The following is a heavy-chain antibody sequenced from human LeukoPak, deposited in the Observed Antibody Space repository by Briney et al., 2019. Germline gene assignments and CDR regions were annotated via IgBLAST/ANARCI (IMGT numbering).Heavy chain of an antibody. CDR1: GLSVSNKY. J-gene: IGHJ4*02. CDR2: IYSDGRT. Sequence: GGSLRLSCAASGLSVSNKYMSWVRQAPGKGLEWALFIYSDGRTYYTDSVKGRFTISRDNSKNTLYLQMNSLRTEDTAMYYCASASGREAAGYLLGLFDYWGQGTLVTVSS. CDR3: ASASGREAAGYLLGLFDY. D-gene: IGHD6-13*01. V-gene: IGHV3-53*01.